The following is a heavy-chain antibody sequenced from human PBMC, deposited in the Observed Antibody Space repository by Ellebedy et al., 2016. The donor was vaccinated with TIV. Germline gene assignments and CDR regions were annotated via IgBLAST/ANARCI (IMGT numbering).Heavy chain of an antibody. CDR1: GFTFSSYW. CDR3: ARDWVLLWFGELWSAFDI. D-gene: IGHD3-10*01. J-gene: IGHJ3*02. V-gene: IGHV3-74*01. CDR2: NNSDGSST. Sequence: GESLKISXAASGFTFSSYWMHWVRQAPGKGLVWVSRNNSDGSSTSYADSVKGRFTISRDNAKNTLYLQMNSLRAEDTAVYYCARDWVLLWFGELWSAFDIWGQGTMVTVSS.